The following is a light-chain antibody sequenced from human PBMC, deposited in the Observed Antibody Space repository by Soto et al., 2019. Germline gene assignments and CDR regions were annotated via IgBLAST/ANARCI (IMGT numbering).Light chain of an antibody. CDR3: GSDAGSTTPLFV. CDR1: SSDIGNYNL. J-gene: IGLJ1*01. Sequence: QSALTQPASMSGSPGHSITISCTGTSSDIGNYNLVSWYQQHPVKAPKLVICEDTKRPSGVYSRFSGTKSGNTASPALFGLQADDDADYYCGSDAGSTTPLFVFGTGTKLTLL. CDR2: EDT. V-gene: IGLV2-23*01.